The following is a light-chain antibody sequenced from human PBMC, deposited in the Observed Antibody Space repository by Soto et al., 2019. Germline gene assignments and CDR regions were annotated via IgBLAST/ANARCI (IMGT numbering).Light chain of an antibody. V-gene: IGKV3-15*01. Sequence: EIVVTQSPGILSVSPGERATLSCGASQSVSRNLAWYQQKPGQAPTLLIYGASTRATGIPARFTGSGSGTEFTLTISSLQSEDFAVYYCQEYSKWPLFTFGPGTKVDIK. CDR1: QSVSRN. CDR2: GAS. J-gene: IGKJ3*01. CDR3: QEYSKWPLFT.